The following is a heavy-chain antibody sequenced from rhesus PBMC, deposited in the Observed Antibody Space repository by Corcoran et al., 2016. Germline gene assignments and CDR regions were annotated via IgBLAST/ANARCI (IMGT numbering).Heavy chain of an antibody. Sequence: QVQLQESGPGLVKPSETLSLTCAVSGVRFSSYWWAWVGQPPGKGLEWLGEIFVNSDYPFYRTSLKSRVTISKDASKSPVSLKLPSVTAADTSMYFCVRGTHYNRFDVWGAGLLVTVSS. CDR2: IFVNSDYP. D-gene: IGHD3S6*01. CDR1: GVRFSSYW. J-gene: IGHJ5-1*01. V-gene: IGHV4-80*01. CDR3: VRGTHYNRFDV.